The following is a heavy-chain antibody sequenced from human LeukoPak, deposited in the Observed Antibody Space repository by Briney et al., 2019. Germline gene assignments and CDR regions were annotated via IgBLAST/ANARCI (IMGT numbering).Heavy chain of an antibody. CDR1: GFTFSTYS. J-gene: IGHJ6*02. Sequence: GGSLRLSCAASGFTFSTYSMIWVRQAPGKGLEWVSVIYSGGSTYYADSVKGRFTISRDNSKNTLYLQMNSLRAEDTAVYYCASGQDGYNWVYYYYGMDVWGQGTTVTVSS. D-gene: IGHD5-24*01. V-gene: IGHV3-53*01. CDR2: IYSGGST. CDR3: ASGQDGYNWVYYYYGMDV.